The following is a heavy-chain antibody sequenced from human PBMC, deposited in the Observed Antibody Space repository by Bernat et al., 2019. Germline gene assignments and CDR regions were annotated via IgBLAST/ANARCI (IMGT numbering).Heavy chain of an antibody. CDR3: TTLGN. Sequence: EVQLVESGGGLVKPGGSLRLSCAASGFTFSNAWMSWVRQAPGKGLEWVGHIKSKTDGGTTDYAAPVKGRFTISRDDSKNTLYLQMNSLKTEDTAVYYCTTLGNWGQGTLVTVSS. CDR2: IKSKTDGGTT. CDR1: GFTFSNAW. J-gene: IGHJ4*02. V-gene: IGHV3-15*01.